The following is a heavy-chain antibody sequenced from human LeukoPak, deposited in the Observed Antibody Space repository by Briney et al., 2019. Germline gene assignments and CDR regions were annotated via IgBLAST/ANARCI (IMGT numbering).Heavy chain of an antibody. CDR1: GYTFTSYD. CDR2: MNPNKCNT. CDR3: ARGRVGIAAAGTRRRYYYYMDV. V-gene: IGHV1-8*01. D-gene: IGHD6-13*01. Sequence: GASVKVSCKASGYTFTSYDINWVRQATGQGREWMGWMNPNKCNTDYAQKSQARVTMTRNTSISTAYMELSSLRSEDTAVYYCARGRVGIAAAGTRRRYYYYMDVWGKGTTVTVSS. J-gene: IGHJ6*03.